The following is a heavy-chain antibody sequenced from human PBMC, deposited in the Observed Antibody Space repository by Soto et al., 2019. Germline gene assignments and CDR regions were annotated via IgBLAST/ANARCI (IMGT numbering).Heavy chain of an antibody. Sequence: SVKVSCKASGGTFSSYAISWVRQAPGQGLEWMGGIIPIFGTANYAQKFQGRVMITADKSTSTAYMELSSLRSEDTAVYYCARAKYCSGGSCYPLYYYYGMDVWGQGTTVTVSS. D-gene: IGHD2-15*01. CDR2: IIPIFGTA. CDR1: GGTFSSYA. CDR3: ARAKYCSGGSCYPLYYYYGMDV. J-gene: IGHJ6*02. V-gene: IGHV1-69*06.